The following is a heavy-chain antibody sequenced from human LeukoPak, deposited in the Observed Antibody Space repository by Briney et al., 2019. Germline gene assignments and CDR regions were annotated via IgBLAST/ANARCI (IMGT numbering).Heavy chain of an antibody. CDR2: IYSGGST. CDR1: GFTVSSNY. D-gene: IGHD4-17*01. Sequence: GGSLRLSCAASGFTVSSNYMSWVRQAPGRGLEWVSVIYSGGSTYYADSVKGRFTISRDNSKNTLYLQMNSLRAEDTAVYYCARDGYGDYTYFDYWGQGTLVTVSS. CDR3: ARDGYGDYTYFDY. J-gene: IGHJ4*02. V-gene: IGHV3-53*01.